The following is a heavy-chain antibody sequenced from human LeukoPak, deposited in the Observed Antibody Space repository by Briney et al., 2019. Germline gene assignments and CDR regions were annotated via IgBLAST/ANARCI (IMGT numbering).Heavy chain of an antibody. CDR2: IYYSGST. V-gene: IGHV4-61*01. Sequence: SETLSLTCTVSGGSVSSGSYYWSWIRQPPGKGLEWIGYIYYSGSTNYNPSLKSRVTISVDTSKNQFSLKLSSVTAADTAVYYCARGLGYCSGGSCYSLDYWGQGTLVTVSS. CDR3: ARGLGYCSGGSCYSLDY. J-gene: IGHJ4*02. CDR1: GGSVSSGSYY. D-gene: IGHD2-15*01.